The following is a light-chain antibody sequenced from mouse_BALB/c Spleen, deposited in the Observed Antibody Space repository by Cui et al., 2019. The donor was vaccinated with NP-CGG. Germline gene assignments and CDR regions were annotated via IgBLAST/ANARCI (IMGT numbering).Light chain of an antibody. V-gene: IGLV1*01. CDR1: TGAVTTSNY. CDR2: GTN. Sequence: QAFVTQESAPITSPGETVTLTCRSSTGAVTTSNYANWVQEKPDHLFTGLIGGTNNRVPGAPARFSGSLIGDKAALTITGAQTEDEAIYFCALWYSNHWVFGGGTKLTVL. J-gene: IGLJ1*01. CDR3: ALWYSNHWV.